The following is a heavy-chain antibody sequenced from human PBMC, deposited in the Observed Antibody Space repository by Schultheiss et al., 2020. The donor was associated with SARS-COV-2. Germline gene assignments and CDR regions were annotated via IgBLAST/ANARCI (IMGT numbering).Heavy chain of an antibody. J-gene: IGHJ6*02. CDR3: SALLYSSGFHYGMDV. Sequence: SETLSLTCTVSGGSISSGGYYWSWIRQPPGKGLEWIGYIYYSGSTNYNPSLKSRVTISVDTSKNQFSLKLSSVTAADTAVYYCSALLYSSGFHYGMDVWGQGTTVTVSS. D-gene: IGHD6-19*01. CDR2: IYYSGST. CDR1: GGSISSGGYY. V-gene: IGHV4-61*08.